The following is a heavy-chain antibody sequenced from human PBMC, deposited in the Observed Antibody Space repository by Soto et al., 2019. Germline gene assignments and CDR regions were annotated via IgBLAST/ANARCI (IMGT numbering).Heavy chain of an antibody. J-gene: IGHJ5*02. V-gene: IGHV4-59*11. CDR1: GGSISSHY. D-gene: IGHD1-20*01. CDR2: IYYTGST. CDR3: ARDLGLGGITGTRGWFDP. Sequence: PSETLSLTCTLSGGSISSHYWSWIRQPPGKGLEWIGYIYYTGSTNYNPSLKSRVTISVDTSKNQFSLKLTSVTAADTAVYYCARDLGLGGITGTRGWFDPWGQGTLVTVSS.